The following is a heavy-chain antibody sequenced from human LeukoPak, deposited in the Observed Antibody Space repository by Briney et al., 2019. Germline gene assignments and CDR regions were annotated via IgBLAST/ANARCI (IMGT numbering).Heavy chain of an antibody. D-gene: IGHD2-15*01. CDR2: ISYDGSNK. CDR1: GFTFSSYA. Sequence: PGGSLRLSCAASGFTFSSYAMHWVRQAPGKGLEWVAVISYDGSNKYYADSVKGRFTISRDNSKNTLYLQMNSLRAEDTAVYYCARTARSGGSCWDYWGQGTLVTVSS. V-gene: IGHV3-30*07. J-gene: IGHJ4*02. CDR3: ARTARSGGSCWDY.